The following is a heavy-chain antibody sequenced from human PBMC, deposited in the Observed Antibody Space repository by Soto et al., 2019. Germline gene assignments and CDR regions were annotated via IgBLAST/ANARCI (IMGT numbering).Heavy chain of an antibody. D-gene: IGHD3-10*01. CDR3: ASAAGAYYN. CDR2: IWSDGSNK. J-gene: IGHJ4*02. Sequence: QVQLVESGGGVVQPGRSLRLSCAASGLRFSSYGMHWVRQAPGKGLEWVAVIWSDGSNKYYADSVKGRFTISRDNSKNTVYLQMNSLRVEDPAVYYCASAAGAYYNWGQGALVTVSS. V-gene: IGHV3-33*03. CDR1: GLRFSSYG.